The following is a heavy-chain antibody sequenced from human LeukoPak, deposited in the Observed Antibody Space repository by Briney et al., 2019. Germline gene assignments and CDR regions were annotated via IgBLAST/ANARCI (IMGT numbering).Heavy chain of an antibody. CDR1: GFTFSTYS. D-gene: IGHD1-26*01. CDR3: AKVQDSGSYYNH. Sequence: GGSLRLSCAASGFTFSTYSMHWVRQAPGKGLEWVAVISYDGSNKYYADSVKGRFTISRDNSKNTLYLQMNSLRAEDTAVYYCAKVQDSGSYYNHWGQGTLVTVSS. J-gene: IGHJ4*02. CDR2: ISYDGSNK. V-gene: IGHV3-30*04.